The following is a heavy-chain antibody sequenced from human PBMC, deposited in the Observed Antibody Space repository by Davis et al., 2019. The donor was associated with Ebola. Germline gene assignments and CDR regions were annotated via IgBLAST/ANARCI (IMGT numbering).Heavy chain of an antibody. CDR2: TYYRSKWYN. J-gene: IGHJ3*02. V-gene: IGHV6-1*01. CDR3: SRGASSLDI. D-gene: IGHD6-13*01. CDR1: GDSVSSTSAT. Sequence: SETLSLTCAISGDSVSSTSATWNWIRQSPSRGLEWLGRTYYRSKWYNEYAVSVKSRITINPDASKNQFSLQLNSVTPEDTAVYYCSRGASSLDIWGQGTMVTVSS.